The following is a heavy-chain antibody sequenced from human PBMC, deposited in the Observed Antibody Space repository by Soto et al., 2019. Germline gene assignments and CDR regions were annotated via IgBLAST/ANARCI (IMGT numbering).Heavy chain of an antibody. CDR1: AVTLRNYW. CDR2: INPEETTI. CDR3: GRGAYGDPVDS. Sequence: GGSLRPYCTAPAVTLRNYWMHSPRQAPGKGLVWVSRINPEETTISYADSVRGRFTIARDNARDTVFLQMNSVGVEDTAVYYCGRGAYGDPVDSWGQGTLVTVS. J-gene: IGHJ4*02. D-gene: IGHD4-17*01. V-gene: IGHV3-74*01.